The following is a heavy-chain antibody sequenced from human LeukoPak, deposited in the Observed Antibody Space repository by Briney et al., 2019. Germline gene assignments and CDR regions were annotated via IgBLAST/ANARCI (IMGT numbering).Heavy chain of an antibody. CDR3: ARSGAAAGNNWFDP. CDR1: GGSLSGYY. Sequence: PSETLSLTCAVYGGSLSGYYWSWIRQPPGKGLEWNGEINHSGSNNYNPSLKSRVTISVDTSKNQFSLKLSSVTAADTAVYYCARSGAAAGNNWFDPWGQGTLVTVSS. CDR2: INHSGSN. D-gene: IGHD6-13*01. V-gene: IGHV4-34*01. J-gene: IGHJ5*02.